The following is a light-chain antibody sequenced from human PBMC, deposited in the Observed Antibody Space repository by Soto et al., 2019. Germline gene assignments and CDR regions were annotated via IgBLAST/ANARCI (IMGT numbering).Light chain of an antibody. J-gene: IGLJ3*02. CDR2: EVT. Sequence: QSALTQPPSASGSPGQSVTISCTGTSSDVGAYNYVSWYQQHPGKAPKLMIYEVTKRPSGVPDRFSGFKSGNTASLTVSGLQAEDEADYYCSSYADSISVLFGGGTKVTVL. V-gene: IGLV2-8*01. CDR3: SSYADSISVL. CDR1: SSDVGAYNY.